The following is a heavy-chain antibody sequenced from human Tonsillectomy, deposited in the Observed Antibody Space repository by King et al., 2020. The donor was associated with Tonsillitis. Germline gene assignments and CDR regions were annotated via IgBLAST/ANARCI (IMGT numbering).Heavy chain of an antibody. CDR2: INHSGST. CDR3: ARGYSSSWYNPGGMDV. J-gene: IGHJ6*02. V-gene: IGHV4-34*01. D-gene: IGHD6-13*01. Sequence: VQLQQWGAGLLKPSETLSLTCAVYGGSFSVYYWSWIRQPPGKGLEWIGEINHSGSTNYNPSLKSRVTISVDTSKNQFSLKLSSVTAADTAVYYCARGYSSSWYNPGGMDVWGQGTTVTVSS. CDR1: GGSFSVYY.